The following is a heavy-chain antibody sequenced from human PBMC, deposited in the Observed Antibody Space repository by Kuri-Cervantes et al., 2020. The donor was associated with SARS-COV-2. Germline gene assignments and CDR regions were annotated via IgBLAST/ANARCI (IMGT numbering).Heavy chain of an antibody. CDR3: ARNHSMDV. V-gene: IGHV3-33*08. J-gene: IGHJ6*03. CDR2: IWYDGRNT. CDR1: GFTFSDYD. Sequence: GGSLSLSCASSGFTFSDYDMHWVRQAPGKGLEWVAVIWYDGRNTYYTGSVKGRFAISRDNSKNMLYLEVNSLRAEDTAVYYCARNHSMDVWGTGTAVTVSS.